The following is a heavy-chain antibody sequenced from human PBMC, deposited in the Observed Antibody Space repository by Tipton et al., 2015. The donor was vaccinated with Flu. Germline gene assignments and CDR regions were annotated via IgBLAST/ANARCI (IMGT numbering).Heavy chain of an antibody. D-gene: IGHD6-19*01. CDR2: IYTSGST. J-gene: IGHJ4*02. CDR1: GGSINTYY. CDR3: ARGYSSSLGLPFDY. V-gene: IGHV4-4*07. Sequence: TLSLTCSVSGGSINTYYWSWIRQPAGKGLEWIGRIYTSGSTNYNPSLKSRVTMSLDTSKNQFSMKLSSVTAADTAVYYCARGYSSSLGLPFDYWGQGTLVTVSS.